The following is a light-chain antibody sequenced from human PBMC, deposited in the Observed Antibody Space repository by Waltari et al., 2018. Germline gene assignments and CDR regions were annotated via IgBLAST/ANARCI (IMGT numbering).Light chain of an antibody. CDR3: QQRSKWPLT. J-gene: IGKJ4*01. Sequence: EIVLTQSPATLSLSPGERATLSCRASQSVNNYLGWYQQKPGQAPRLLIYDASNRATGIPARFSGSGSGTDFILTISSLEPEDFAVYYCQQRSKWPLTFGGGTKVEIK. CDR1: QSVNNY. CDR2: DAS. V-gene: IGKV3-11*01.